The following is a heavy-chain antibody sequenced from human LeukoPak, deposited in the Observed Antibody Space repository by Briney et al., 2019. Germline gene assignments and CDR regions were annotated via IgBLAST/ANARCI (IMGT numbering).Heavy chain of an antibody. Sequence: GGSLRLSCAASGFIFGDYWMTWVRQAPGKGLEWVANIKQDGSGEHYVDSVKGRFTISRDNARNSLSVQMNSLRVEDTALYYCARGARGRSSDYSWFDYWGRGTLVTVSS. D-gene: IGHD3-22*01. J-gene: IGHJ4*02. CDR3: ARGARGRSSDYSWFDY. CDR2: IKQDGSGE. V-gene: IGHV3-7*01. CDR1: GFIFGDYW.